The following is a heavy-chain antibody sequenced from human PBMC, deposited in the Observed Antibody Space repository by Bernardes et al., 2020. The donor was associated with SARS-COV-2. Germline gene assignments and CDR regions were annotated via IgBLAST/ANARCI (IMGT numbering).Heavy chain of an antibody. D-gene: IGHD4-17*01. J-gene: IGHJ6*02. V-gene: IGHV3-33*01. CDR2: IWYDGSNK. CDR1: GFTFSSYG. CDR3: AADYGDYLGYYYYGMDV. Sequence: GGSLRLSCAASGFTFSSYGMHWVRQAPGKGLEWVAVIWYDGSNKYYADSVKGRFTISRDNSKNTLYLQMNSLRAEDTAVYYCAADYGDYLGYYYYGMDVWGQGTTVTVSS.